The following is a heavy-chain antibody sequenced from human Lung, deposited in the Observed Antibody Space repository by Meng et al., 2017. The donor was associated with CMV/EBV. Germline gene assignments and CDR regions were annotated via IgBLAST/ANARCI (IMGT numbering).Heavy chain of an antibody. Sequence: TCSSYAISWVRQAPGQGLEWMGGIIPIFGTANYAQKFQGRVTITTDESTSTAYMELSSLRSEDTAVYYCAGGLYSNSWYGSDYFDYWGQGTLVTVSS. V-gene: IGHV1-69*05. CDR3: AGGLYSNSWYGSDYFDY. CDR1: TCSSYA. CDR2: IIPIFGTA. J-gene: IGHJ4*02. D-gene: IGHD6-13*01.